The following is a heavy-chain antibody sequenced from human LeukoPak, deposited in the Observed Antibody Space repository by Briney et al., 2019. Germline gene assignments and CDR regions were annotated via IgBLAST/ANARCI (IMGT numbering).Heavy chain of an antibody. CDR1: GYTFTSYG. CDR2: IIPIFGTA. J-gene: IGHJ3*02. Sequence: GASVKVSCKASGYTFTSYGISWVRQAPRQGLEWMGGIIPIFGTANYAQKFQGRVTITADKSTSTAYMELSSLRSEDTAVYYCARSYNWNDLDAFDIWGQGTMVTVSS. CDR3: ARSYNWNDLDAFDI. D-gene: IGHD1-20*01. V-gene: IGHV1-69*06.